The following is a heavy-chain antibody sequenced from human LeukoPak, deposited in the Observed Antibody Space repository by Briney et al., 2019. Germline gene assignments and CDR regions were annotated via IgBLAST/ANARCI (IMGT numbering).Heavy chain of an antibody. V-gene: IGHV1-2*02. CDR1: GYTFTGYY. CDR3: ATSTHYYDSSGYHPLDY. CDR2: INPNSGGT. D-gene: IGHD3-22*01. J-gene: IGHJ4*02. Sequence: ASVKVSCKASGYTFTGYYMHWVRQAPGQGLEWLGWINPNSGGTNYAKKFQGRVTMTRDTSISTAYMELSRLTSDDTAVYYCATSTHYYDSSGYHPLDYWGQGTLVTVSS.